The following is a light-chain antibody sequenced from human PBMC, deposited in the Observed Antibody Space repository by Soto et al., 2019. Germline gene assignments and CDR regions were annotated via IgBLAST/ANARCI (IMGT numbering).Light chain of an antibody. CDR2: EAS. CDR3: QQYNTYPHT. CDR1: QSISTW. Sequence: DIPMTQSPSTLSASVGDRVAITCRASQSISTWLAWYQHKPGKAPKLLIYEASTLESEVPSRFSGSGSGTDFTLTITSLQPDDFATYYCQQYNTYPHTFGQGTKLETK. J-gene: IGKJ2*01. V-gene: IGKV1-5*03.